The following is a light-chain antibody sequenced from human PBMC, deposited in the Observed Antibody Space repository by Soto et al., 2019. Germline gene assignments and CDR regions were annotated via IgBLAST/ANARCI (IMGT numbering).Light chain of an antibody. V-gene: IGKV2-28*01. CDR2: LGS. Sequence: EIVMTQSPLSLTVTPGEPASISCRPSQSLLHRDGYMYLAWYLQRPGQSPHLLIYLGSHRAPGAPDRFSGSGSGTDFTLRISRVEAEDVGVYYCMQTLETPITFGQGTRLEI. CDR3: MQTLETPIT. J-gene: IGKJ5*01. CDR1: QSLLHRDGYMY.